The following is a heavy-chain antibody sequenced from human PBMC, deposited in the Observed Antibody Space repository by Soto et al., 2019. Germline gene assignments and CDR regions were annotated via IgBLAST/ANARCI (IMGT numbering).Heavy chain of an antibody. V-gene: IGHV4-39*01. J-gene: IGHJ4*02. D-gene: IGHD2-15*01. CDR3: ARLPRSGGNFDY. CDR1: GGSISSSSYY. CDR2: IYYSGST. Sequence: QLQLQESGPGLVKPSETLSLTCTVSGGSISSSSYYWGWIRQPPGKGLEWIGSIYYSGSTYYNPSLKSRVTISVDTSKNQFSLKLSSVTAADTAVYYCARLPRSGGNFDYWGQGTLVTVSS.